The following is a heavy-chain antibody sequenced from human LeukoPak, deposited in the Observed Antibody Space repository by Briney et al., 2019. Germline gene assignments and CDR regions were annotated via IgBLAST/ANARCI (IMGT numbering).Heavy chain of an antibody. Sequence: GGSLRLSCAASGFKFSNYSMNWVRQAPGKGLEWLAYISSKGAIRYTDSVKGRFFISRDNAKHSLFLQMNSLRADDTATYFCILDFHCGQGTLVAVSS. CDR2: ISSKGAI. J-gene: IGHJ4*02. V-gene: IGHV3-48*01. D-gene: IGHD3-3*01. CDR3: ILDFH. CDR1: GFKFSNYS.